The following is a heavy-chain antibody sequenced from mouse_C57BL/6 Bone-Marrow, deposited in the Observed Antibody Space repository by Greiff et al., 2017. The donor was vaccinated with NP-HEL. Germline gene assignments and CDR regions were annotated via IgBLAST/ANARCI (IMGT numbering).Heavy chain of an antibody. J-gene: IGHJ3*01. D-gene: IGHD1-1*01. V-gene: IGHV6-6*01. CDR3: TRGPLYYGSSYGFAY. CDR2: IRNKANNHAT. Sequence: EVKVEESGGGLVQPGGSMKLSCAASGFTFSDAWMDWVRQSPEKGLEWVAEIRNKANNHATYYAESVKGRFTISRDDSKSSVYLQMNSLRAEDTGIYYCTRGPLYYGSSYGFAYWGQGTLVTVSA. CDR1: GFTFSDAW.